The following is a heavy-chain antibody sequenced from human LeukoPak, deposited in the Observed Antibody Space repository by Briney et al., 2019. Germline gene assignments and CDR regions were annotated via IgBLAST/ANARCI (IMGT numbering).Heavy chain of an antibody. CDR3: ARHSCSGGICYVNNALDI. J-gene: IGHJ3*02. CDR2: IYYSGST. CDR1: GGSISSSSYY. Sequence: SETLSLTCTVSGGSISSSSYYWGWIRQPPGKGLEWIGSIYYSGSTYYNPSLKSRVTISVDTSKNQFSLKLSSMTAADTAVYYCARHSCSGGICYVNNALDIWGQGTMVTVSS. V-gene: IGHV4-39*01. D-gene: IGHD2-15*01.